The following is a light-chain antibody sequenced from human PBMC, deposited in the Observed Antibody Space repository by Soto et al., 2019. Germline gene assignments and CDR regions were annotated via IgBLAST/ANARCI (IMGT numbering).Light chain of an antibody. V-gene: IGKV3-20*01. CDR3: QQYVRSPYT. Sequence: EIVLTQSPGSLYLSPGERATLSCRASQSISRTYIAWYQQRRGQAPRLLMFASSSRATGIPDRFSGSGSGTEFSLTISSLEPEDSAVYFCQQYVRSPYTFGPGTKVDI. CDR1: QSISRTY. CDR2: ASS. J-gene: IGKJ3*01.